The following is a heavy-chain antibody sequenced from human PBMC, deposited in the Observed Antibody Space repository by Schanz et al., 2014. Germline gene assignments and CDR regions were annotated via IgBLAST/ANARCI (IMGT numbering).Heavy chain of an antibody. Sequence: QVQLVQSGAEVKKPGSSVKVSCKASGGTFSTYTISWVRQAPRQGLEWMGWINPNTGGTNFAQKFQGWVTVTRDTSISTVYMELSRVTYDDTAVYYCARDRLECGAECYSVEVFEIWGQGTLVIVSA. J-gene: IGHJ4*02. CDR1: GGTFSTYT. D-gene: IGHD2-21*01. CDR2: INPNTGGT. V-gene: IGHV1-2*04. CDR3: ARDRLECGAECYSVEVFEI.